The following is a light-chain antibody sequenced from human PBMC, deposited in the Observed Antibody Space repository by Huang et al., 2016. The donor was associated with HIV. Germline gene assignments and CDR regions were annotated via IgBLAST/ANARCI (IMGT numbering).Light chain of an antibody. J-gene: IGKJ1*01. CDR1: QSITTS. CDR3: QQSYRTPDT. CDR2: DAS. V-gene: IGKV1-39*01. Sequence: DIQMTQSPSSLSASVGDRVTITCRASQSITTSLNWYQQRPGKAPKLRIYDASTLQSGVPSRFSGSGSGTDFTLTISSLQPEDFATYHCQQSYRTPDTFGQGTKVEIK.